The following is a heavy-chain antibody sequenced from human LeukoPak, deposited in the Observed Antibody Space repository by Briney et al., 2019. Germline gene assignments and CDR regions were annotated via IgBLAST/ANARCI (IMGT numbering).Heavy chain of an antibody. J-gene: IGHJ4*02. V-gene: IGHV4-59*08. CDR3: ARHQQLVYFDY. CDR1: GGSISSYY. D-gene: IGHD6-13*01. CDR2: IHYSGST. Sequence: SETLSLTCTVSGGSISSYYWSWIRQPPGKGLEWIGYIHYSGSTNYNPSLKSRVTISVDTSKNQFSLKLSSVTAADTAVYYCARHQQLVYFDYWGQGTLVTVSS.